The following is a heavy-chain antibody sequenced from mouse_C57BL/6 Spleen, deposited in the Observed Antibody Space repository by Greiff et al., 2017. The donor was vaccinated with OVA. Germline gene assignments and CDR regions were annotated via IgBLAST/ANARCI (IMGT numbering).Heavy chain of an antibody. CDR2: IWSGGST. V-gene: IGHV2-2*01. CDR3: ARNRARGSSYDGPPWCAY. J-gene: IGHJ3*01. Sequence: VKLQQSGPGLVQPSQSLSITCTASGFSLTSYGVHWVRQSPGKGLEWLGEIWSGGSTDYYAAFTSSMSMNKDNSTSQVVFKMNSLQADDTAISYGARNRARGSSYDGPPWCAYWGQGTLVTVSA. CDR1: GFSLTSYG. D-gene: IGHD1-1*01.